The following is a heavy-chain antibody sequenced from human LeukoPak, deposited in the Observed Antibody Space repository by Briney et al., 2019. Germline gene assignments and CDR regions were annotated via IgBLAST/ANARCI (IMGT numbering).Heavy chain of an antibody. Sequence: SETLSLTCTVSGGSFSSGSFHWSWLRQPPGKGLEWIGYIHNSGSTLYNPSLKSRVTISLDTSKNQFSLKLTSVTAADTAAYYCARTSGDGGYWGQGTPVTVSS. V-gene: IGHV4-61*01. CDR2: IHNSGST. CDR1: GGSFSSGSFH. CDR3: ARTSGDGGY. D-gene: IGHD5-24*01. J-gene: IGHJ4*02.